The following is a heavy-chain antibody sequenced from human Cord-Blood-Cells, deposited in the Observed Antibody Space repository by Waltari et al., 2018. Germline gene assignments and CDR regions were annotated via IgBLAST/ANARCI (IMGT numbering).Heavy chain of an antibody. V-gene: IGHV1-18*04. CDR1: GYTFTSYG. CDR3: ARDLATEGQYDFWSGYYIPPPYYYYYMDV. J-gene: IGHJ6*03. CDR2: ISAYNGNT. D-gene: IGHD3-3*01. Sequence: QVQLVQSGAEVKKPGASVKVSCKASGYTFTSYGISWVRQAPGQGLEWMGWISAYNGNTNYAQKLQGRVTMTTDTSTSTAYMELRSLRSDDTAVYYCARDLATEGQYDFWSGYYIPPPYYYYYMDVWGKGTTVTVSS.